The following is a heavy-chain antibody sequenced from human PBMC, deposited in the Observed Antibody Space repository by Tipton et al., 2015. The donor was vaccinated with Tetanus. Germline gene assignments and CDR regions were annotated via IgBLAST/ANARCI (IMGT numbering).Heavy chain of an antibody. D-gene: IGHD2-21*02. J-gene: IGHJ4*02. Sequence: QSGAEVKKPGASVKVSCKASGYTFTSYDINWVRQATGQGLEWMGWMNPNSGNTGYAQKFQGRVTMTRNTSISTAYMELSSLRSEDTAVYSCARGMAEASNCGGDCYSDYWGQGTLVTVSS. CDR1: GYTFTSYD. V-gene: IGHV1-8*01. CDR3: ARGMAEASNCGGDCYSDY. CDR2: MNPNSGNT.